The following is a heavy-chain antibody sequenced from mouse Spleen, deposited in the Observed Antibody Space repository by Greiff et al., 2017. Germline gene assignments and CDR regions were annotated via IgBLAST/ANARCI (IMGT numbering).Heavy chain of an antibody. CDR1: GFSLTSYG. Sequence: QVQLKESGPGLVAPSQSLSITCTISGFSLTSYGVHWVRQPPGKGLEWLVVIWSDGSTTYNSALKSRLSISKDNSKSQVFLKVNSLQDDDTAMYYCARHRGLRRGDYYAMDYWGQGTSVTVSS. V-gene: IGHV2-6-1*01. CDR3: ARHRGLRRGDYYAMDY. J-gene: IGHJ4*01. CDR2: IWSDGST. D-gene: IGHD2-4*01.